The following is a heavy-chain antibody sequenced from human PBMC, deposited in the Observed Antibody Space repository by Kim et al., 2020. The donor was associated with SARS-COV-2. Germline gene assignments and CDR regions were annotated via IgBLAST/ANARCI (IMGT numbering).Heavy chain of an antibody. D-gene: IGHD6-13*01. CDR3: ARDVYSSSWYGYIDY. J-gene: IGHJ4*02. CDR2: ISAYNGNT. CDR1: GYTFTSYG. V-gene: IGHV1-18*04. Sequence: ASVKVSCKASGYTFTSYGISWVRQAPGQGLEWMGWISAYNGNTNYAQKLQGRVTMTTDTSTSTAYMELRSLRSDDTAVYYCARDVYSSSWYGYIDYWGQGTLVTVSS.